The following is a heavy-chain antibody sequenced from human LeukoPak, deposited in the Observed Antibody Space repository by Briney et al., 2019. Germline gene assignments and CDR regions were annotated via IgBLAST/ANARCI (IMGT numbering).Heavy chain of an antibody. CDR3: AKDRGLYNWNSIYDY. J-gene: IGHJ4*02. D-gene: IGHD1-20*01. CDR2: INSDGSRT. V-gene: IGHV3-74*01. CDR1: GFTFSSYW. Sequence: GGSLRLSCAASGFTFSSYWMHWVRQAPGKGLVWVSRINSDGSRTSYADSVKGRFTISRDNSKNTLYLQMNSLRAEDTAVYYCAKDRGLYNWNSIYDYWGQGTLVTVSS.